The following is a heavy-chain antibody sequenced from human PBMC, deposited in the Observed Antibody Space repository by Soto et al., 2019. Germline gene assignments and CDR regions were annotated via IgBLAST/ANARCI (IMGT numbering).Heavy chain of an antibody. CDR1: GGSISSGDYY. CDR2: FYYSGST. CDR3: ARGFFGSSGYYDY. Sequence: SETLSLTCTVSGGSISSGDYYWSWIRQPPGKGLEWIGYFYYSGSTNYNPSLKSRVTISVDTSRNQFSLMLSSVTAADTAVYYCARGFFGSSGYYDYWGQGTLVTVPQ. V-gene: IGHV4-61*08. D-gene: IGHD3-22*01. J-gene: IGHJ4*02.